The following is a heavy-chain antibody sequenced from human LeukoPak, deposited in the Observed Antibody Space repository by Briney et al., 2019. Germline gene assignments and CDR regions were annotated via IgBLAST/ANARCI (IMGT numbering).Heavy chain of an antibody. CDR2: IRYDGSNK. CDR1: GFTFSTYA. CDR3: AKDPSEVYYYDSTPFV. Sequence: GGSLRLSCAASGFTFSTYAMHWVRQAPGKGLECVAFIRYDGSNKYYSDSVKGRFTISRDNSKNTLYLQMNSLRAEDTAVYYCAKDPSEVYYYDSTPFVWGKGTTVTVSS. V-gene: IGHV3-30*02. J-gene: IGHJ6*04. D-gene: IGHD3-22*01.